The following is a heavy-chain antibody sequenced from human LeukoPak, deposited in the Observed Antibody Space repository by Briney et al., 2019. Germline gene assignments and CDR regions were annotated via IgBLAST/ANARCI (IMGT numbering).Heavy chain of an antibody. D-gene: IGHD1-26*01. J-gene: IGHJ3*02. CDR3: ARDRRRELLHAFDI. Sequence: KPSETLSLTCTVSGGTISRYFWSWIRQPPGKGLEWIAYIDYSGSTNYNPSLKSRLTISLDAPKNQFSLKLSSVTAADTAVYYCARDRRRELLHAFDIWGQGTMVTVSS. V-gene: IGHV4-59*01. CDR2: IDYSGST. CDR1: GGTISRYF.